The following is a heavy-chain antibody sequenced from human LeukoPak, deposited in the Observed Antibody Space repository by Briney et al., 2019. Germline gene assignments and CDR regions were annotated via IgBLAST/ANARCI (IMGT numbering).Heavy chain of an antibody. D-gene: IGHD3-10*01. CDR1: GFTFSDHY. V-gene: IGHV3-72*01. Sequence: GGSLRLSCAAPGFTFSDHYVDWVRRAPGKGLEWVGRTRNKANSYTTAYAASVKGRFTISRDDSKNSVYLQMNSLKTEDTAVYYCTRPQRGGGHYFDCWGQGTLVTVSS. CDR2: TRNKANSYTT. CDR3: TRPQRGGGHYFDC. J-gene: IGHJ4*02.